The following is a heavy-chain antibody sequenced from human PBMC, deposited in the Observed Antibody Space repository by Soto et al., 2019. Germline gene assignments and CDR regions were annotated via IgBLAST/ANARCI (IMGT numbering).Heavy chain of an antibody. J-gene: IGHJ5*02. V-gene: IGHV4-4*07. CDR2: IYTSGST. CDR3: ARVPYSSSWWFWFDP. Sequence: PSETLSLTCTVSGGSISSYYWSWIRQPAGKGLEWIGRIYTSGSTNYNPSLKSRVTMSVDTSKNQFSLRLCSVTAADTAVYYCARVPYSSSWWFWFDPWGQGTLVTVSS. CDR1: GGSISSYY. D-gene: IGHD6-13*01.